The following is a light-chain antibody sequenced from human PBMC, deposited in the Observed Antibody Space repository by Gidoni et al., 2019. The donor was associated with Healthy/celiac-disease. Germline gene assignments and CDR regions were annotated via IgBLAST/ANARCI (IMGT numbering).Light chain of an antibody. CDR2: GAS. CDR1: QSVSSSH. V-gene: IGKV3-20*01. J-gene: IGKJ1*01. Sequence: EIVLTQSPGTLSLSPGERATVSCRASQSVSSSHLAWYQQKPGQAPRLLIYGASSRATGIPDRFSGSGYGTDFTLTISRLEPEDFAVYYCQQDGSSPRTFGQGTKVEIK. CDR3: QQDGSSPRT.